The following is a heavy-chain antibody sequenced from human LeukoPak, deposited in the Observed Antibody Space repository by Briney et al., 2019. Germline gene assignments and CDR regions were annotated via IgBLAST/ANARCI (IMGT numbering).Heavy chain of an antibody. CDR2: IYSGGST. J-gene: IGHJ5*02. Sequence: GGSLRLSWAASGFTLSSNYMSWVRQAPGKGLEWVAVIYSGGSTYYADSVKGRFTISRDNSKNTLYLQMNSLRAEDTAVYYCAREELWTGFDPWGQGTLVTVSS. D-gene: IGHD3/OR15-3a*01. CDR3: AREELWTGFDP. CDR1: GFTLSSNY. V-gene: IGHV3-66*02.